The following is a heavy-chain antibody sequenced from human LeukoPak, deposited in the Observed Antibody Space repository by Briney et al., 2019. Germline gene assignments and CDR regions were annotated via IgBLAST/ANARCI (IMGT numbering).Heavy chain of an antibody. CDR1: GFTFSSYA. D-gene: IGHD1-26*01. CDR2: ISGSGGST. Sequence: GGSLRLSCAASGFTFSSYATSWVRQAPGKGLEWVSAISGSGGSTYYADSVKGRFTISRDNSKNTLYLQMNSLRAEDTAVYYCAKWSMGARSPDYWGQGTLVTVSS. V-gene: IGHV3-23*01. J-gene: IGHJ4*02. CDR3: AKWSMGARSPDY.